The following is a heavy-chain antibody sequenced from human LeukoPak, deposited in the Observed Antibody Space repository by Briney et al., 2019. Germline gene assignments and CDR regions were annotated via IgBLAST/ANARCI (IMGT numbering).Heavy chain of an antibody. CDR2: IKTKTDGGTGTT. CDR3: TTSTYNFFDY. D-gene: IGHD5-18*01. CDR1: GFXFSDAW. V-gene: IGHV3-15*01. J-gene: IGHJ4*02. Sequence: GGSLRLSCAASGFXFSDAWISWVRQAPGKGLEWVGRIKTKTDGGTGTTDYAAPVKGRFTISRDDSKNTLYLQMNSLKTEHTAVYYCTTSTYNFFDYWGQGALVTVSS.